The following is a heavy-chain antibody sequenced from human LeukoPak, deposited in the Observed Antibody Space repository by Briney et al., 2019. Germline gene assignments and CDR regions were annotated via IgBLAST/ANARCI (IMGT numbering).Heavy chain of an antibody. J-gene: IGHJ4*02. D-gene: IGHD2-2*01. V-gene: IGHV4-34*01. CDR1: GGSFSGYY. Sequence: SETLSLTCAVYGGSFSGYYWSWIRQPPGKGLEWIGEINHSGSTNYNPSLKSRVTISVDTSKNQFSLKLSSVTAADTAVYYCARGYSAAIPYWGQGTLVTVSS. CDR3: ARGYSAAIPY. CDR2: INHSGST.